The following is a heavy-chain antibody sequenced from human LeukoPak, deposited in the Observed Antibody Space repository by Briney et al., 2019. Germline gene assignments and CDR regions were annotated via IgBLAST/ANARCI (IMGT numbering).Heavy chain of an antibody. V-gene: IGHV4-34*01. CDR2: INHSGST. CDR1: GGSFGGYY. J-gene: IGHJ4*02. CDR3: ARRVAVTTGFDY. D-gene: IGHD4-17*01. Sequence: PSETLSLTCAVYGGSFGGYYWSWIRQPPGKGLEWIGEINHSGSTNYHPSLKSRVTISVDTSKYQFSLKLSSVTAADTAVYYCARRVAVTTGFDYWGQGTLVTVSS.